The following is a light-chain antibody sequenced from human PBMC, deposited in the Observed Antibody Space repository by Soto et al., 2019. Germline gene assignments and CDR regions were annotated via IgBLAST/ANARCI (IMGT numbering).Light chain of an antibody. CDR3: SSYTSASTPLV. J-gene: IGLJ2*01. V-gene: IGLV2-14*01. CDR2: DVS. CDR1: GSDVGGYNY. Sequence: QSALTQPASVSGSPGQLITISCTGTGSDVGGYNYVSWYQQHPGKAPKVMIYDVSNRPSGVSNRFSGSKSGNTASLTICGLQAEDEADYYCSSYTSASTPLVFGGGTKLTVL.